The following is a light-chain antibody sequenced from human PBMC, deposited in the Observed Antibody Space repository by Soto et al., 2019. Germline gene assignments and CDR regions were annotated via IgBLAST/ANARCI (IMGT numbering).Light chain of an antibody. CDR3: SSYTSSSTRV. J-gene: IGLJ2*01. V-gene: IGLV2-14*01. CDR2: DVS. CDR1: SSDVGGYNY. Sequence: QSALTQPASVSGSPGQSITISCTGTSSDVGGYNYVSWYQQHPGKAPKLMIYDVSNRPSGVSNRFSGSKSGNTASLTISGIQAEVEADYYCSSYTSSSTRVFGGGTKLTVL.